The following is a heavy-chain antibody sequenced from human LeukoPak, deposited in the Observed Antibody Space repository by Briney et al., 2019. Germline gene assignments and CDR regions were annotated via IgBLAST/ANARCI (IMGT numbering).Heavy chain of an antibody. D-gene: IGHD1-1*01. CDR1: GFTFSSYW. CDR2: INSDGSST. J-gene: IGHJ4*02. CDR3: ASHDDANAIAYFDY. Sequence: PGGSLRLSCVASGFTFSSYWMHWVRQAPGKGLVWVSRINSDGSSTTYADSVKGRFTISRDNAENTVYLQMNSLRAEDTAVYYCASHDDANAIAYFDYWGQGTLVTVSS. V-gene: IGHV3-74*01.